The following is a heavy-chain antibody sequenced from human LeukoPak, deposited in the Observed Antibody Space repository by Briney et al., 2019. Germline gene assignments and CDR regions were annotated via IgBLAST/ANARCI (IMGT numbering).Heavy chain of an antibody. V-gene: IGHV3-30*02. CDR3: AKDSSLRFLEWLLSSFDY. CDR2: IRYDGSNK. CDR1: GFTFSSYG. J-gene: IGHJ4*02. D-gene: IGHD3-3*01. Sequence: GGSLRLSCAASGFTFSSYGMHWVRQAPGKGLEWVAFIRYDGSNKYYADSVKGRFTISRDNSKNTLYLQMNSLRAEDTAVYYCAKDSSLRFLEWLLSSFDYWGQGTLVTVSS.